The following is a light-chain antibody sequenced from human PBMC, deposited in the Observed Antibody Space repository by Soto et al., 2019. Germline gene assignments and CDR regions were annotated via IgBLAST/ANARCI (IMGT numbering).Light chain of an antibody. CDR1: STNIGAGYA. J-gene: IGLJ1*01. V-gene: IGLV1-40*01. Sequence: QPVLTQAPSVSGAPGQRVTVSCTGSSTNIGAGYAVHWYQQLPGTAPKLLIYGNTIRPSGVPDRFSGSRSGTSASLAITGLQAEDEADYYCQSHDNSLSGFYVFGTGTKLTVL. CDR2: GNT. CDR3: QSHDNSLSGFYV.